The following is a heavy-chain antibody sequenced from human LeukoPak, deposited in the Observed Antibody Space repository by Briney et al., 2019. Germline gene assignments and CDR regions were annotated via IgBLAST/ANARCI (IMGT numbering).Heavy chain of an antibody. D-gene: IGHD3-3*01. Sequence: GGSLRLSCAASGFTFSSYAMSWVRQAPGKELEWVSAISGSGGSAYYADSVKGRFTISRDNAKNSLYLQMNSLRAEDTAVYYCARVVLPFYYYYMDVWGTGTTVTLFS. V-gene: IGHV3-23*01. CDR3: ARVVLPFYYYYMDV. J-gene: IGHJ6*03. CDR2: ISGSGGSA. CDR1: GFTFSSYA.